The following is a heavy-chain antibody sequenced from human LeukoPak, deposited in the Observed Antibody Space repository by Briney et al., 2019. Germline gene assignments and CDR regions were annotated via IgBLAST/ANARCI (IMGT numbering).Heavy chain of an antibody. V-gene: IGHV3-53*01. CDR1: GFTVSGNY. CDR2: IYSGGTT. CDR3: ARERSGWLFDY. J-gene: IGHJ4*02. D-gene: IGHD6-19*01. Sequence: GGSLRLSCAVSGFTVSGNYMSWVRQAPGKGLEWVSLIYSGGTTYYADSVKGRFTISRDNAKNTLYLQMNSLRAEDTAVYYCARERSGWLFDYWGQGTLVTVSS.